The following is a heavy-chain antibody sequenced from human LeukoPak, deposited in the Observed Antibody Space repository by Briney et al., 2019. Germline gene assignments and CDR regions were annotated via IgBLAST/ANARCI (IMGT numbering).Heavy chain of an antibody. V-gene: IGHV3-30*02. CDR1: GFTFGDYF. CDR2: IRYDGSNK. D-gene: IGHD7-27*01. Sequence: GGSLRLSCEASGFTFGDYFMTWIRQAPGKGLEWVAFIRYDGSNKYYPDSVKGRFTISRDNSKNTLYLQMNSLRAEDTAVYYCARGLTGGDPVWGQGTLVTVSS. CDR3: ARGLTGGDPV. J-gene: IGHJ4*02.